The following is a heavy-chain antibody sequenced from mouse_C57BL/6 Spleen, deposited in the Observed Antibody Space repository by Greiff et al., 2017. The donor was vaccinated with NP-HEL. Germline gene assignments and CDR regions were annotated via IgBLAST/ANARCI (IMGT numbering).Heavy chain of an antibody. D-gene: IGHD1-1*01. CDR3: ARDVDYGSTFAY. J-gene: IGHJ3*01. CDR1: GFTFSSYA. V-gene: IGHV5-4*01. Sequence: EVQLVESGGGLVKPGGSLKLSCAASGFTFSSYAMSWVRQTPEKRLEWVATISDGGSYTYYPDNVKGRFTISRDNAKNNLYLQMSHLKSEDTAMYYCARDVDYGSTFAYWGQGTLVTVSA. CDR2: ISDGGSYT.